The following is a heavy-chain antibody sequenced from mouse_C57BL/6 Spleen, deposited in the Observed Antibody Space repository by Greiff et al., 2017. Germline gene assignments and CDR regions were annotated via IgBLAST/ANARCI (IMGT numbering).Heavy chain of an antibody. CDR1: GYTFTSYW. CDR2: INPTNGGT. CDR3: ERLYYGSRYSYFDV. D-gene: IGHD1-1*01. J-gene: IGHJ1*03. Sequence: QVQLQQPGTELVKPGASVKLSCKASGYTFTSYWMHWVKQRPGQGLEWIGNINPTNGGTNYNQKFKGKATLTVDKSSSTAYMQLSSLTSEDTAVYYCERLYYGSRYSYFDVWGTGTTVTVSS. V-gene: IGHV1-53*01.